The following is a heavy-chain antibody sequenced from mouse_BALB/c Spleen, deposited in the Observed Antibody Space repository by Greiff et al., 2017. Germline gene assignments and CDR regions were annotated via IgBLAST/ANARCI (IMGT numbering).Heavy chain of an antibody. CDR1: GFSLTSYG. J-gene: IGHJ3*01. D-gene: IGHD3-3*01. V-gene: IGHV2-9*02. CDR3: ARDQGWAFAY. CDR2: IWAGGST. Sequence: VKLQESGPGLVAPSQSLSITCTVSGFSLTSYGVHWVRQPPGKGLEWLGVIWAGGSTNYNSALMSRLSISKDNSKSQVFLKMNSLQTDDTAMYYCARDQGWAFAYWGQGTLVTVSA.